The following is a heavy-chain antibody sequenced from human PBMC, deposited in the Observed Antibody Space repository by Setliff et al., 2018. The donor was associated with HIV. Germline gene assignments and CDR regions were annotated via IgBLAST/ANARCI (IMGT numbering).Heavy chain of an antibody. CDR2: IIPIFGTA. CDR3: ARHGSSTSCPKI. D-gene: IGHD2-2*01. J-gene: IGHJ3*02. Sequence: ASVKVSCKASGGTFSSYAISWVRQAPGQGLEWMGGIIPIFGTANYAQKFQGRVTITADESTSTAYMELSSLRSEDTAVYYCARHGSSTSCPKIWGQGTMVTVSS. V-gene: IGHV1-69*13. CDR1: GGTFSSYA.